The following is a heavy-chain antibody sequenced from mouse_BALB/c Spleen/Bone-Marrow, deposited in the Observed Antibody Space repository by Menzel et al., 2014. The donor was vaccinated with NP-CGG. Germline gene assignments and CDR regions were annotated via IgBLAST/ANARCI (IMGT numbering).Heavy chain of an antibody. J-gene: IGHJ3*01. V-gene: IGHV1-9*01. CDR3: SRRGHCFAWFAY. CDR1: GYTFSSYW. D-gene: IGHD3-3*01. Sequence: QVHLQQPGTELMKPGASVKISCKATGYTFSSYWIEWVNQRPGHGLEWIGEILPGSGSTNYNEKFKGKATFTADTSSNTAYMKLSSLTAEDSAVYYCSRRGHCFAWFAYWCQGTLVTVSA. CDR2: ILPGSGST.